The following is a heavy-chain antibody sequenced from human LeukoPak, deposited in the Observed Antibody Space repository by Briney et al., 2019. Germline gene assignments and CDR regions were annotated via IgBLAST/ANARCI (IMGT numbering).Heavy chain of an antibody. D-gene: IGHD6-13*01. CDR1: GVSISNYY. V-gene: IGHV4-59*01. CDR2: IYYSGST. J-gene: IGHJ4*02. Sequence: SETLSLTCTVSGVSISNYYWSWIRQPPGKGLEWVGYIYYSGSTNYNPSLKSRVTISVDTSKNQFSLKLSSVTAADTAIYYCAKTYSTSWYYFDYWGQGTLVTVSS. CDR3: AKTYSTSWYYFDY.